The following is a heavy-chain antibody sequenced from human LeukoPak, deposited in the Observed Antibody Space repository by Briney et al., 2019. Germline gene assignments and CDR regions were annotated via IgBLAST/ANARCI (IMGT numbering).Heavy chain of an antibody. Sequence: ASVKVSCKASGYTFASYGISWVRQAPGQGLEWVGWISAYNGDTRYAQHLQGRVTLTTDTSTGTAYMELRSLTSDDTALYNCARDTALIITPGGPDYWGRGTLITVSS. CDR2: ISAYNGDT. CDR1: GYTFASYG. CDR3: ARDTALIITPGGPDY. J-gene: IGHJ4*02. V-gene: IGHV1-18*01. D-gene: IGHD2-8*02.